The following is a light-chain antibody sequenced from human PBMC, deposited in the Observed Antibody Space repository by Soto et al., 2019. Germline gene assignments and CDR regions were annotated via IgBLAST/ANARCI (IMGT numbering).Light chain of an antibody. V-gene: IGLV2-14*01. CDR1: SSDIGGYNY. J-gene: IGLJ1*01. Sequence: QSALTQPASVSESPGQSITISCTGTSSDIGGYNYVSWYQQHPGKAPKLMIYEVSNRPSGVSNRFSGSKSGNTASLTISGLQAEDEADYYCSSYTSSSTPYVFGTGTKVTVL. CDR3: SSYTSSSTPYV. CDR2: EVS.